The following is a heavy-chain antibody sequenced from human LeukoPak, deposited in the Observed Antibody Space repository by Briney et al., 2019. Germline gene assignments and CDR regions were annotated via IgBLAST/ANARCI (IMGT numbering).Heavy chain of an antibody. D-gene: IGHD6-19*01. CDR3: ARESGGSGWSFDY. CDR1: GYTFTDYY. J-gene: IGHJ4*02. Sequence: ASVTVSCKASGYTFTDYYMHWLRQAPGQGLEWMGWINDNSQGTNYAQKFQGRVTMTRDTSISTAYMELTRLRSDDTAVYYCARESGGSGWSFDYWGQGTLVTVSS. V-gene: IGHV1-2*02. CDR2: INDNSQGT.